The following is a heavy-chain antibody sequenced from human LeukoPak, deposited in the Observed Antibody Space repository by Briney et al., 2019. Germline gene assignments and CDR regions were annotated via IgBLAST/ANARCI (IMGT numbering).Heavy chain of an antibody. D-gene: IGHD2-2*02. CDR2: VNPNSGGT. J-gene: IGHJ6*02. V-gene: IGHV1-2*06. Sequence: ASVKVSCKASGYTFTSYYIHWVRQAPGQGLEWMGRVNPNSGGTDYAQKFQGRVTMTRDTSIGTAYMELNRLRSDDTAVYFCARGEVVPAAISYYYYGVAVWGQGTTVTVSS. CDR3: ARGEVVPAAISYYYYGVAV. CDR1: GYTFTSYY.